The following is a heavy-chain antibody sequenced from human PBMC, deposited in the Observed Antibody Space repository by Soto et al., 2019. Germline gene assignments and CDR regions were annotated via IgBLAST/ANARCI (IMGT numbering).Heavy chain of an antibody. J-gene: IGHJ5*02. D-gene: IGHD2-2*01. CDR1: GYTFTSYA. CDR2: INADNGNK. V-gene: IGHV1-3*01. Sequence: ASVKVSCKASGYTFTSYAMHWVRQAPGQRLEWMGWINADNGNKKYSQKFQGRVTITRDTSTSTAYMELRSLRSDDTAVYYCARDLAVGWFDPWGQGTLVTVSS. CDR3: ARDLAVGWFDP.